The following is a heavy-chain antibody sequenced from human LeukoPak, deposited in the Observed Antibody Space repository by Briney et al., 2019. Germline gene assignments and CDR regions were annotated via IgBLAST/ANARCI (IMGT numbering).Heavy chain of an antibody. V-gene: IGHV4-59*08. CDR1: GGSVSSYY. CDR2: GYYSGRT. D-gene: IGHD5-24*01. CDR3: ARSSRDGYVDAFDI. Sequence: SETLSLTCTVSGGSVSSYYWSWMRQPPGKGLEWIGYGYYSGRTNKNPSLKSRVTISVDTSKNQFSLKLSSVTAADTAVYYCARSSRDGYVDAFDIWGQGTMITVSS. J-gene: IGHJ3*02.